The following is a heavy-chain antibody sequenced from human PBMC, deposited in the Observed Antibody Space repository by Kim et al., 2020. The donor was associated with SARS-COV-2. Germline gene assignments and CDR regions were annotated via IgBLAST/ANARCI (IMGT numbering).Heavy chain of an antibody. J-gene: IGHJ4*02. V-gene: IGHV3-7*03. CDR3: ARSYGWSCEF. D-gene: IGHD3-16*01. Sequence: EKHYVDSLKGRFTISRDNAKNSLYLQRNSLRVEDTAVYYCARSYGWSCEFWGQRTLVTVSS. CDR2: EK.